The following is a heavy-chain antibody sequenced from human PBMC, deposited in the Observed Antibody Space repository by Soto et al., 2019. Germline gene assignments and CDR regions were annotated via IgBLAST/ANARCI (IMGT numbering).Heavy chain of an antibody. CDR3: ARKSRRGTRFDN. V-gene: IGHV3-11*01. CDR1: GFTFSDYY. J-gene: IGHJ4*02. D-gene: IGHD1-1*01. CDR2: IIDSGSRT. Sequence: GRSLRLSCAASGFTFSDYYTSWIRQAPGKGREWLSYIIDSGSRTFYAESVKGRFTASRANAKNILYLKMASLRADATAWFSFARKSRRGTRFDNWGQGTMVTVSS.